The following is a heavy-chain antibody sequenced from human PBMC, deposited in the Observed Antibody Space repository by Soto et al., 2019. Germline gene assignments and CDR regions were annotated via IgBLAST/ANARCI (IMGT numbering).Heavy chain of an antibody. V-gene: IGHV1-3*01. CDR1: GYTFTNYA. Sequence: QVQLVQSGAEVKKPGASVKVSCKASGYTFTNYAIHWVRQAPGQRLEWMGWINAGNGNTKYSQNFQGRVTITRDTSASTAYMELSSLRSEDTAVYYCARESGGYYYDSSGNQPSYVMDVWGQWTTVTVSS. J-gene: IGHJ6*02. D-gene: IGHD3-22*01. CDR2: INAGNGNT. CDR3: ARESGGYYYDSSGNQPSYVMDV.